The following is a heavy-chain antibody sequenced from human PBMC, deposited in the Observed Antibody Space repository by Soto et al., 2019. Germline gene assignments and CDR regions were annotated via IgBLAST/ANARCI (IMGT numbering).Heavy chain of an antibody. J-gene: IGHJ4*02. D-gene: IGHD1-20*01. CDR3: ATSQKGYNWNYFDH. V-gene: IGHV4-39*01. CDR1: GASISGSYYY. Sequence: SETLSLTCAVSGASISGSYYYWAWLRQSPGKGPEWIGSVFYTGFTSYNPSPESRVSVSVDTSKSQFSLKLSAVTAADTAVYYCATSQKGYNWNYFDHWGQGALLIVSS. CDR2: VFYTGFT.